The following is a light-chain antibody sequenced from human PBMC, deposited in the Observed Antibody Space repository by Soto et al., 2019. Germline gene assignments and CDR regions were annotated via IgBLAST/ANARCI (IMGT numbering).Light chain of an antibody. V-gene: IGKV3-15*01. CDR2: GAS. CDR3: QQYNNWPPSIT. Sequence: EIVKTQSPATLSVSPGERATLSCRASQSVSSNLAWYQQKPGQAPRLLIYGASTRATGIPARFSGSGSGTEFTLTISSLQSEDFAVYYCQQYNNWPPSITFGQGTRLEI. CDR1: QSVSSN. J-gene: IGKJ5*01.